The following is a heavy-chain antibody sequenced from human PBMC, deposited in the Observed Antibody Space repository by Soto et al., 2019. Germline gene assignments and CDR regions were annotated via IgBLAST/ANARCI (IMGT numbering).Heavy chain of an antibody. Sequence: QVQLVQSGAEVKKPGSSVKVSCKASGGTFSSYAISWVRQAPGQGLEWMGGIIPIFGTANYAQKFQGRVTITADESTRTAYMELSSLRSEDTAVYYCASRNDILTGNYYFDYWGQGTLVTVSS. CDR1: GGTFSSYA. J-gene: IGHJ4*02. CDR2: IIPIFGTA. V-gene: IGHV1-69*01. CDR3: ASRNDILTGNYYFDY. D-gene: IGHD3-9*01.